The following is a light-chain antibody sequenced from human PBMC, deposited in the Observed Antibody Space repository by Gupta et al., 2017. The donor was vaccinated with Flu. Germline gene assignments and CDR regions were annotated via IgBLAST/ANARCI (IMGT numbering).Light chain of an antibody. CDR3: QTWGTGIRV. CDR2: LNSDGSH. J-gene: IGLJ3*02. Sequence: QLVLTQSPSASASLGASVKLTCTLSSGHSSYAIAWHPQQPEKGPRYLMKLNSDGSHITGDGSPDRFSGSSSGADRYLTISSRQSEDEDDYYCQTWGTGIRVFGGGTKLTVL. V-gene: IGLV4-69*01. CDR1: SGHSSYA.